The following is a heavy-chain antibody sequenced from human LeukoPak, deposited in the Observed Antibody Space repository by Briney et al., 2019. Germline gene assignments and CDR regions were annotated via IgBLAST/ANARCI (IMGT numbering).Heavy chain of an antibody. CDR3: ARGWGSSWYFGMLDLLSAFDI. CDR1: GGSISGYY. D-gene: IGHD6-13*01. J-gene: IGHJ3*02. V-gene: IGHV4-59*01. CDR2: IYSTGST. Sequence: PSETLSLTCTVSGGSISGYYWSWVRQSPEKGLESLGFIYSTGSTSYNPSLRSRVTISIDTSQNHFYLRLTSVTAADTAVYYCARGWGSSWYFGMLDLLSAFDIWGQGTMVTVSS.